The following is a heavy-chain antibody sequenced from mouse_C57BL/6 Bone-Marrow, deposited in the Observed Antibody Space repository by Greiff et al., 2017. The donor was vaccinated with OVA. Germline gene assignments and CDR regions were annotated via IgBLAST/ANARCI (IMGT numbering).Heavy chain of an antibody. CDR1: GYTFTSYW. V-gene: IGHV1-55*01. CDR3: AGNYLYY. J-gene: IGHJ2*01. CDR2: IYPGSGST. Sequence: VQLQQPGAELVKPGASVKMSCKASGYTFTSYWITWVKQRPGQGLEWIGDIYPGSGSTNSNEQFKSKATLTVDTSSSTAYVQLSSLTSEDSTVYCCAGNYLYYRGQGTTLTVSS.